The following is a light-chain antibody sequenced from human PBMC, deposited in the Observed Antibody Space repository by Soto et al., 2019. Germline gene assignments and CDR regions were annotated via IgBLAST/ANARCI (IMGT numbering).Light chain of an antibody. CDR1: SSNIGARYD. Sequence: QSVLTQPPSVSGAPGQRVTISCTGSSSNIGARYDVHWYQHLPGAAPKLLIYANIKRPSGVPDRFSASKSDTSASLAITGLQADDEGVYYCQSSDDSLSVWVFGGGTKLTVL. CDR2: ANI. J-gene: IGLJ3*02. CDR3: QSSDDSLSVWV. V-gene: IGLV1-40*01.